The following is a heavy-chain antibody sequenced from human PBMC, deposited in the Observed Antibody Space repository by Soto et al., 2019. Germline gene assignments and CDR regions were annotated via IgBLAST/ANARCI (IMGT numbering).Heavy chain of an antibody. CDR2: IYYSGST. D-gene: IGHD3-16*01. J-gene: IGHJ4*02. CDR1: GGSISIGDYY. CDR3: ARTRLGGIDY. Sequence: PSETLSLTCTVSGGSISIGDYYWSWIRQPPGKGLEWIGCIYYSGSTYYNPSLKSRVTISVDTSKNQFSLKLSSVTAADTAVYYCARTRLGGIDYWGQGTLVTVSS. V-gene: IGHV4-30-4*01.